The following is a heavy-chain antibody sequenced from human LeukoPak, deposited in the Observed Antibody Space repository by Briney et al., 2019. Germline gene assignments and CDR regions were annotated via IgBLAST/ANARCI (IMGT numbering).Heavy chain of an antibody. V-gene: IGHV3-74*01. Sequence: GGSLRLSCAASGLTFSSYWMHWVRHAPGEGLVWVARINSAGSTTTYADSVKGRFTISRDNAKNTLYLQMNSLRAEDTAVYYCARRSYDSTGYCDYWGQGTLVTVSS. CDR3: ARRSYDSTGYCDY. CDR1: GLTFSSYW. D-gene: IGHD3-22*01. CDR2: INSAGSTT. J-gene: IGHJ4*02.